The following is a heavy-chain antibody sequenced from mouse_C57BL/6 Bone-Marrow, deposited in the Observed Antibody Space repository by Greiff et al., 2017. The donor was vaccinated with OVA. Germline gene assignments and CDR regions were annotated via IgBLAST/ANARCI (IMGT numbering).Heavy chain of an antibody. CDR3: ARSELLRAGFAY. CDR2: IYPGSGST. CDR1: GYTFTSYW. D-gene: IGHD1-1*01. Sequence: QVQLQQPGAELVKPGASVKMSCKASGYTFTSYWITWVKQRPGQGLEWVGDIYPGSGSTNYNEKFKSKATLTVDTSSSTAYMQLSSLTSEDSAVYYCARSELLRAGFAYWGQGTLVTVSA. V-gene: IGHV1-55*01. J-gene: IGHJ3*01.